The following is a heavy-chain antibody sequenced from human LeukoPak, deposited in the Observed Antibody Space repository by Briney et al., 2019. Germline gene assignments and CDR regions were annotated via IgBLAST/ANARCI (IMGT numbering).Heavy chain of an antibody. Sequence: SETLSLTCTVSGGSISSGGYYWSWIRQHPGKGLEWIGYIYYSGSTYYNPSLKSRVTISADTSKNQFSLKLSSVTAADTAVYYCARYHCSGGSCSIDYWGQGTLVTVSS. D-gene: IGHD2-15*01. CDR3: ARYHCSGGSCSIDY. CDR2: IYYSGST. V-gene: IGHV4-31*03. J-gene: IGHJ4*02. CDR1: GGSISSGGYY.